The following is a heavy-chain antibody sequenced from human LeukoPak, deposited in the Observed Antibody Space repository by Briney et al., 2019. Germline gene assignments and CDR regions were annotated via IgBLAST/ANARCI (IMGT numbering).Heavy chain of an antibody. CDR1: GGTFSSYA. V-gene: IGHV1-69*13. D-gene: IGHD6-19*01. CDR3: ARGSSGWAQLGY. J-gene: IGHJ4*02. Sequence: SVTVSCKSSGGTFSSYAISWVRQAPGQELEWMGGIIPIFGTANYAQKFQGRVTITADESTSTAYMELSSLRSEDTAVYYCARGSSGWAQLGYWGQGTLVTVSS. CDR2: IIPIFGTA.